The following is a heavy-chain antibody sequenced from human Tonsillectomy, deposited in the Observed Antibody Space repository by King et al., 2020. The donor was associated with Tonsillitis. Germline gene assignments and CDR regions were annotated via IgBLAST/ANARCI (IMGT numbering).Heavy chain of an antibody. D-gene: IGHD2-15*01. V-gene: IGHV4-39*07. Sequence: QLQESGPGLVKPSETLSLTCTVSGGSISSSSYYWGWIRQPPGQGLEWIGSIYYSGSTYYNPSLKSRVTISVDTSKNQFSLKLSSVTAADTAVYYCARQEDCSGGSCYSPLDYWGQGTLVTVSS. CDR1: GGSISSSSYY. J-gene: IGHJ4*02. CDR2: IYYSGST. CDR3: ARQEDCSGGSCYSPLDY.